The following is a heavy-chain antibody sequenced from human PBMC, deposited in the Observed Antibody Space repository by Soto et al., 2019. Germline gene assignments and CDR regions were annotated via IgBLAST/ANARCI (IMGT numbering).Heavy chain of an antibody. V-gene: IGHV3-11*01. CDR3: VIWCNWNPSYYMDV. CDR2: ISSSGSTI. Sequence: GGSLRLSCAASGFTFSDYYMSWIRQAPGKGLEWVSYISSSGSTIYYADSVKGRFTISRDNAKNSLYLQMNSLRAEDTAVYYCVIWCNWNPSYYMDVWGKGSTVTVSS. D-gene: IGHD1-20*01. J-gene: IGHJ6*03. CDR1: GFTFSDYY.